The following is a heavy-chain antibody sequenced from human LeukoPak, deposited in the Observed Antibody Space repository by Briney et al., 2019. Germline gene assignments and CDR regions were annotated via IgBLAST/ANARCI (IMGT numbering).Heavy chain of an antibody. J-gene: IGHJ4*02. CDR1: GFTFSSYT. CDR3: ARDRITMVRGVTRRFDY. Sequence: GGSLRLSCAASGFTFSSYTLSWVRQAPGKGLEWVSGISGSGGNTYYGDSVKGRFTISRDNSKSTLYLQMNSLRAEDTAVYYCARDRITMVRGVTRRFDYWGQGTLVTVSS. CDR2: ISGSGGNT. V-gene: IGHV3-23*01. D-gene: IGHD3-10*01.